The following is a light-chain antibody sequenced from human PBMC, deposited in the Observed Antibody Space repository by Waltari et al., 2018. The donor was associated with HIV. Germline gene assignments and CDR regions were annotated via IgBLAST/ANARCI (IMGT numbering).Light chain of an antibody. CDR1: YNIGNP. CDR2: DAS. J-gene: IGKJ2*01. Sequence: QMTLSPPPLSASVGDRDTMTGQASYNIGNPLDWYQQKPGQAPKLVIYDASILQTGVPSRFSGSGSETYFTFTITSLQPEDFATYSCQQYDDLPYTFGQGTKLEIK. CDR3: QQYDDLPYT. V-gene: IGKV1-33*01.